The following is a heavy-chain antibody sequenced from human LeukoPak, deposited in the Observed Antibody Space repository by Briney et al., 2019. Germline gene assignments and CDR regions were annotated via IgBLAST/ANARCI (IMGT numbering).Heavy chain of an antibody. V-gene: IGHV4-39*01. CDR2: IYNSGST. J-gene: IGHJ4*02. D-gene: IGHD3-22*01. Sequence: SETLSLTCTVSGGSISSSSYYWGWIRQPPGKGLEWIGSIYNSGSTYYNPSLKSRVTISVDTSKNQFSLKLSSVTAADTAVYYCARHGGPNYDSSGWYFDYWGQGTLVTVSS. CDR1: GGSISSSSYY. CDR3: ARHGGPNYDSSGWYFDY.